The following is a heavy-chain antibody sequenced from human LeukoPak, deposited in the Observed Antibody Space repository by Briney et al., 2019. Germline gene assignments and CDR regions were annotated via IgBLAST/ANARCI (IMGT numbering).Heavy chain of an antibody. D-gene: IGHD6-19*01. CDR1: GYTLTELS. V-gene: IGHV1-24*01. J-gene: IGHJ3*02. Sequence: ASVKVSCKVTGYTLTELSMHWVRQALGKGLEWMGGFDPEDGETIYAQKFQGRVTMTEDTSTDTAYMELSSLRSEDTAVYYCATRQWLVLEAFDIWGQGTMVTVSS. CDR3: ATRQWLVLEAFDI. CDR2: FDPEDGET.